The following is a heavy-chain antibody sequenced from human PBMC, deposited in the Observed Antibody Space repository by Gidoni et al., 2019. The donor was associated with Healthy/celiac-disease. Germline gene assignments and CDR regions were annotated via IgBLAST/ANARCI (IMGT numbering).Heavy chain of an antibody. CDR2: IAYDGSNK. D-gene: IGHD6-19*01. CDR3: ARDPAPYSSGWQYFQH. V-gene: IGHV3-30-3*01. J-gene: IGHJ1*01. CDR1: GFTFSSSA. Sequence: QVQLVESGGGVVQPGRSLRLSCAASGFTFSSSAMHWVRQAPGKGREWVAVIAYDGSNKYYADSVKGRFTISRDNSKNTLYLQMNSLRAEDTAVYYCARDPAPYSSGWQYFQHWGQGTLVTVSS.